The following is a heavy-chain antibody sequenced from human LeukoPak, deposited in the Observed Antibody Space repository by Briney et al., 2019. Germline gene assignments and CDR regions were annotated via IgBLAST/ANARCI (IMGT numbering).Heavy chain of an antibody. V-gene: IGHV1-3*01. D-gene: IGHD1-26*01. CDR2: INAGNGNT. CDR3: AKDNTGRFYYYYGMDV. CDR1: GYTFTSYS. Sequence: ASVKVSCKASGYTFTSYSIHWVRQAPGQKLEWMGWINAGNGNTEYSQNFQGRVTITRDTSASTSYMELSSLRFEDTAVYYCAKDNTGRFYYYYGMDVWGQGTTVTVSS. J-gene: IGHJ6*02.